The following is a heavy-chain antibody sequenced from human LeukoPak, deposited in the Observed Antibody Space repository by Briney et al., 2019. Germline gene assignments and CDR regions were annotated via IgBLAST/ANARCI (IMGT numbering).Heavy chain of an antibody. V-gene: IGHV3-21*01. J-gene: IGHJ4*02. Sequence: GGSLTLSCAASGFTFSSYSMNWVRQAPGKGLEWVSSISSSSSYIYYADSVKGRFTISRDNAKNSLYLQMNSLRAEDTAVYYCARTGLWELLPFDYWGQGTLVTVSS. CDR2: ISSSSSYI. D-gene: IGHD1-26*01. CDR1: GFTFSSYS. CDR3: ARTGLWELLPFDY.